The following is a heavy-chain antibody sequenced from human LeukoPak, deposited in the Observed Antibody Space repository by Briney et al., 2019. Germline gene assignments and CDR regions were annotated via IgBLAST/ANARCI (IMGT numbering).Heavy chain of an antibody. Sequence: ASVKVSCKASGYTFTSYAMNWVRQAPGQGLEWMGWINTNTGNPTYAQGFTGRFVFSLDTSVSTAYLQISSLKAEDTAVYYCARDGVDTAMTNGGIPWWSQGTLVTVSS. CDR1: GYTFTSYA. J-gene: IGHJ4*02. V-gene: IGHV7-4-1*02. CDR3: ARDGVDTAMTNGGIPW. CDR2: INTNTGNP. D-gene: IGHD5-18*01.